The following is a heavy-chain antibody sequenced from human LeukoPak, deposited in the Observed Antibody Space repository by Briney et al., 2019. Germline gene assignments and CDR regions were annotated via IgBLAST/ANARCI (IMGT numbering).Heavy chain of an antibody. D-gene: IGHD3-3*01. Sequence: ASVKVSCKASGYTFTSYDINWVRQATGQGLEWMGWMNPNSGNTGYAQKFQGRVTITRNTSISTAYMELSSLRSEDTAVYYCARGSRYDFWSGYYTSSDYWGQGTLVTVSS. CDR2: MNPNSGNT. CDR1: GYTFTSYD. CDR3: ARGSRYDFWSGYYTSSDY. J-gene: IGHJ4*02. V-gene: IGHV1-8*03.